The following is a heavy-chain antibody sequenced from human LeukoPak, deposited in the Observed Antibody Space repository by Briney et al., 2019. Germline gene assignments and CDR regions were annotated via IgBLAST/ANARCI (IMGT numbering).Heavy chain of an antibody. D-gene: IGHD3-10*01. CDR1: GFTFSSYE. CDR3: ARVGASDRFGENFDP. V-gene: IGHV3-48*03. CDR2: ISSSGSTI. J-gene: IGHJ5*02. Sequence: GGSLRLSCAASGFTFSSYEMNWVRQAPGKGLEWVSYISSSGSTIYYADSVKGRFTISRDNAKNSLYLQMNSLRAEDTAVYYCARVGASDRFGENFDPWGQGTLVTVSS.